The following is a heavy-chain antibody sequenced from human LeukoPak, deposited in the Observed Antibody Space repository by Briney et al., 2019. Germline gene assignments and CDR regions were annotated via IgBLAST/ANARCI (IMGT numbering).Heavy chain of an antibody. CDR3: ASTELGIEIDY. Sequence: GASVTVSCKASGYTFTSYYMHWVRQAPGQGLEWMGIINPSGGSTSYAQKFQGRVTMTRDTSTSTVYMELSSLRSEDTAVYYCASTELGIEIDYWGQGTLVTVSS. CDR2: INPSGGST. CDR1: GYTFTSYY. V-gene: IGHV1-46*01. D-gene: IGHD7-27*01. J-gene: IGHJ4*02.